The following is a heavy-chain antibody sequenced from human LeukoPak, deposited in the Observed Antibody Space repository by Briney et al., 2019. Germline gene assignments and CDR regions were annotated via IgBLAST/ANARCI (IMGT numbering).Heavy chain of an antibody. Sequence: GGSLRLSCAASGFNFDDYTMHWVRQAPGKGLEWVSLVAWDGGGTFYADSVKGRFTVSRDNSKNSLSLYMNSLITEDTALYYCVRGHGYNLEDYFDYWGQGTLVTVSS. CDR1: GFNFDDYT. CDR3: VRGHGYNLEDYFDY. J-gene: IGHJ4*02. CDR2: VAWDGGGT. D-gene: IGHD5-24*01. V-gene: IGHV3-43*01.